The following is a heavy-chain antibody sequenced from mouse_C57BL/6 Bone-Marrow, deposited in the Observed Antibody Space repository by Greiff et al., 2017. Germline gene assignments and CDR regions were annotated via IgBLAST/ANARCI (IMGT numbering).Heavy chain of an antibody. V-gene: IGHV14-2*01. CDR1: GFNIKDYY. CDR2: IDPEDGET. D-gene: IGHD2-5*01. Sequence: VQLKESGAELVKPGASVKLSCTASGFNIKDYYMHWVKQRTEQGLEWIGRIDPEDGETKYAPKFQGKATITADTSSNTAYLQLSSLTSEDTAVYYCARDYSNHYYAMDYWGQGTSVTVSS. J-gene: IGHJ4*01. CDR3: ARDYSNHYYAMDY.